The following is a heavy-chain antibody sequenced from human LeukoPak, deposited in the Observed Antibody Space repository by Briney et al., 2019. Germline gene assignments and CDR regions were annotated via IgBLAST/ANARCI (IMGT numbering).Heavy chain of an antibody. D-gene: IGHD1-1*01. Sequence: PSETLSLTCTVSGGSISNYYWSWVRQPAGKGLEYIGRIYFNGRTDYNPSLKSRLTMSVDTSRNQFSLRLTSVTAADTAVYYCAREGRVTGTTRWGQGTLVTVSS. CDR3: AREGRVTGTTR. CDR2: IYFNGRT. V-gene: IGHV4-4*07. CDR1: GGSISNYY. J-gene: IGHJ4*02.